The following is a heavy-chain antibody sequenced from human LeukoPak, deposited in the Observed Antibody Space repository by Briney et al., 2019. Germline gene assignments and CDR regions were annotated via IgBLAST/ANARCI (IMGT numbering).Heavy chain of an antibody. V-gene: IGHV3-30-3*01. J-gene: IGHJ4*02. CDR1: GFNFGNYS. D-gene: IGHD3-10*01. CDR2: IPSGGFYE. Sequence: GGSLRLSCPASGFNFGNYSMHWVRQAPGKGLEWVSLIPSGGFYEYYADSVKGRFTISRDDSGNTLYLQLNSLRPEDTAVYYCARDSTYYYESGSSGPHYFDNWGQGTLVTVSS. CDR3: ARDSTYYYESGSSGPHYFDN.